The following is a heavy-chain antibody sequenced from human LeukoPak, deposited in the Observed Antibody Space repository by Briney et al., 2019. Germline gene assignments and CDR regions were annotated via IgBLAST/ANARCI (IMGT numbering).Heavy chain of an antibody. D-gene: IGHD3-10*01. J-gene: IGHJ4*02. CDR2: ISYSGST. Sequence: PSETLSLTCTVSGGSISGYYWSWIRQPPGKGLAWIGYISYSGSTNYNPSLKSRVTISVDTSKNQFSLKLSSVTAADTAVYYCARDPELYFFDYWGQGTLVTVSS. V-gene: IGHV4-59*01. CDR1: GGSISGYY. CDR3: ARDPELYFFDY.